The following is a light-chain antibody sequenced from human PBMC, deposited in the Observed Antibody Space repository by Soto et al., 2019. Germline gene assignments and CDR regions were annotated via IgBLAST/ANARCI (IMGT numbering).Light chain of an antibody. CDR2: GAS. J-gene: IGKJ3*01. V-gene: IGKV3-20*01. CDR3: QQYGTLPTT. CDR1: QSVSSN. Sequence: EIVMTQSPATLSVSPGERATLSCRASQSVSSNLAWYQQKPGQAPRLLIYGASSRATGIPDRFSGSGSGTDFTLTISRLEPEDCTVYYCQQYGTLPTTFGPGTKVD.